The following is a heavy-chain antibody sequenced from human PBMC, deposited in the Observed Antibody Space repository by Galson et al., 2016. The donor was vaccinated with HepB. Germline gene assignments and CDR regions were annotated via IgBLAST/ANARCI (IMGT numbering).Heavy chain of an antibody. Sequence: SVKVSCKASGYTFTAYFMHWMRQAPGQGPEWLGWINPNSGATKYSQKFQGRVTMTRDTSINTAYMELSRLGSDDTAVYYCARGYNGAPDSWGQGTLVTVSS. CDR2: INPNSGAT. D-gene: IGHD2-8*01. J-gene: IGHJ4*02. CDR3: ARGYNGAPDS. CDR1: GYTFTAYF. V-gene: IGHV1-2*02.